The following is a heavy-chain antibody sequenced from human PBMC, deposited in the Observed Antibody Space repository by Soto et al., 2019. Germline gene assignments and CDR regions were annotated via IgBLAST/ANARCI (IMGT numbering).Heavy chain of an antibody. D-gene: IGHD6-19*01. CDR3: ARFETKYSSGYYY. CDR2: IIPIFGTA. J-gene: IGHJ4*02. CDR1: GGTFSSYA. Sequence: ASVKVSCKASGGTFSSYAISWVRQAPGQGLEWMGGIIPIFGTANYAQKFQDRVTITADESTSTAYMELSSLRSEDTAVYYCARFETKYSSGYYYWGQGTLVTVSS. V-gene: IGHV1-69*13.